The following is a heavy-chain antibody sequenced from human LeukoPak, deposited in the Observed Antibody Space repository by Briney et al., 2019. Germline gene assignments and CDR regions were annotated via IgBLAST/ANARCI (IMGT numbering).Heavy chain of an antibody. CDR3: ARDPNGWDYYDY. V-gene: IGHV3-30*01. J-gene: IGHJ4*02. CDR2: ISYDGSNK. D-gene: IGHD1-26*01. Sequence: PGGSLRLSCAASGFTFSSYAMHWVRQAPGKGLEWVAVISYDGSNKYYADSVKGRFTISRDNSKITLYLQMNSLRAEDTAVYYCARDPNGWDYYDYWGQGTLVTVSS. CDR1: GFTFSSYA.